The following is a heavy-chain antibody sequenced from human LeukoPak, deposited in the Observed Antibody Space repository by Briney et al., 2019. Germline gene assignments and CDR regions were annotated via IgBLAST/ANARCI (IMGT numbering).Heavy chain of an antibody. J-gene: IGHJ6*03. CDR3: ASEGIYYYYYMDV. Sequence: PGGSLRLSCAASGFTFSSYWMSWVRQAPGKGLEWVANIKQDGSEKYYVDSVKGRFTISRDNAKNSLYLQMNSLRAEDTAVYYCASEGIYYYYYMDVWGKGTTVTVSS. CDR1: GFTFSSYW. V-gene: IGHV3-7*01. CDR2: IKQDGSEK.